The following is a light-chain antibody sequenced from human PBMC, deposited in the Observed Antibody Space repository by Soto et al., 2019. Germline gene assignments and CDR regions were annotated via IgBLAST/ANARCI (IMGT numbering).Light chain of an antibody. V-gene: IGKV1-5*01. CDR1: QTVERW. Sequence: DIQMTQSPPTLSASVGDRVIITCRASQTVERWMAWYQQKPGKAPKLLISDVSTLERGVPSRFSGSGSATEFTLTISGLQPDDFATYYCQQYKDYVYTFGQGTNADIK. J-gene: IGKJ2*01. CDR2: DVS. CDR3: QQYKDYVYT.